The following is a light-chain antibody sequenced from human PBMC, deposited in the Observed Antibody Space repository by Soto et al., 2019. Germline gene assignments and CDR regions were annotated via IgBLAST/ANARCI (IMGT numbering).Light chain of an antibody. CDR3: QQYNRYWT. V-gene: IGKV1-5*01. Sequence: DIQMTQSPSTLSASVGDRVTITCRASQSISSWLAWYQQKPGKAPKLLIYDDSSLKSGVPSRFSGSGSGTEFTLTISSLQPDDLATYYCQQYNRYWTFGQGTKVDIK. CDR2: DDS. J-gene: IGKJ1*01. CDR1: QSISSW.